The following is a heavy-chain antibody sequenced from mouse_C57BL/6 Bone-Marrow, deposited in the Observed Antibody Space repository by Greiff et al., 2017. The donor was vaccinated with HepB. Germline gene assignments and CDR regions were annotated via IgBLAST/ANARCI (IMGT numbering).Heavy chain of an antibody. CDR3: TRFGNYSWFAY. V-gene: IGHV1-15*01. CDR2: IDPETGGT. CDR1: GYTFTDYE. J-gene: IGHJ3*01. D-gene: IGHD2-1*01. Sequence: VQLQQSGAELVRPGASVTLSCKASGYTFTDYEMHWVKQTPVHGLEWIGAIDPETGGTAYNQKFKGKAILTADESSSTAYMRLRSLTSEDSAVYYCTRFGNYSWFAYWGQGTLVTVSA.